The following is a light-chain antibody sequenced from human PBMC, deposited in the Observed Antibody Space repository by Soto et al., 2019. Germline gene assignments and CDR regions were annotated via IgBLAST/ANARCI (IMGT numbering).Light chain of an antibody. Sequence: EIVLTQSPGTLSLSPGERATVFCRASQGVESSYLAWFQQKPGQAPRLLIYGASRRATGVPDRFSGSGSGTDFPLTITRLGPEDFAVYYWHQYATSSWTFGQGTKVEI. V-gene: IGKV3-20*01. J-gene: IGKJ1*01. CDR3: HQYATSSWT. CDR2: GAS. CDR1: QGVESSY.